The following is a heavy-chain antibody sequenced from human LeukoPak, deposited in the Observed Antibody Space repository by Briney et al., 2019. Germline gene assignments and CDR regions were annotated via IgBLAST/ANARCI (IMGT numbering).Heavy chain of an antibody. Sequence: ASVKVSCKTSGYSFSNYGITWVRQAPRQGLEWMGWISAYNGHINYAQNLQGRVTMTTDTSTSTAYMELRSLKSDDTAMYYCARGTRNFLGSFWGQGTLVTVSA. J-gene: IGHJ4*02. V-gene: IGHV1-18*01. D-gene: IGHD2/OR15-2a*01. CDR1: GYSFSNYG. CDR2: ISAYNGHI. CDR3: ARGTRNFLGSF.